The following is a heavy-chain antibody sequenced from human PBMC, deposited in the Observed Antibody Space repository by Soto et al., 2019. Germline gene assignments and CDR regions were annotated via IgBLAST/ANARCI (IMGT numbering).Heavy chain of an antibody. CDR2: VYWDDDK. J-gene: IGHJ4*02. CDR1: GVSLSTSGMG. Sequence: QVTLKESGPTLVQPTQTLTLTCTFSGVSLSTSGMGVGWIRQPPGKALEWLALVYWDDDKRYSPSLKSRLTITKDTSKNQVVLTMTYMDPVDTATYYCAHMIEGAFFLHWGQGTLVTVSS. D-gene: IGHD2-21*01. V-gene: IGHV2-5*02. CDR3: AHMIEGAFFLH.